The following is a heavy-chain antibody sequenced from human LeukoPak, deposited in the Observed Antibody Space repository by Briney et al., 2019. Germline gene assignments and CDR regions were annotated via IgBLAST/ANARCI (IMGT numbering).Heavy chain of an antibody. Sequence: GGSLRLSCAASGFTVSSNYMSWVRQAPGKGLEWVSVIYSGGSTYYADSVKGRFTISRDSSKNTLYLQMNSLRAEDTAVYYCARGGLVQYSNFDYWGQGTLVTVSS. J-gene: IGHJ4*02. V-gene: IGHV3-53*01. CDR2: IYSGGST. CDR3: ARGGLVQYSNFDY. D-gene: IGHD4-11*01. CDR1: GFTVSSNY.